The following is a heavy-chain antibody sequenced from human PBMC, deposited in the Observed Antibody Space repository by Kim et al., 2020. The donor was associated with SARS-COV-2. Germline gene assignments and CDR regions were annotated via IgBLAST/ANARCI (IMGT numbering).Heavy chain of an antibody. Sequence: GNAKYYVDSVKGRFSISRDNAKNSLYLQMNSLRAEDTAVYYCARRTQIDYWGQGTLVTVSS. CDR2: GNAK. J-gene: IGHJ4*02. CDR3: ARRTQIDY. V-gene: IGHV3-7*03.